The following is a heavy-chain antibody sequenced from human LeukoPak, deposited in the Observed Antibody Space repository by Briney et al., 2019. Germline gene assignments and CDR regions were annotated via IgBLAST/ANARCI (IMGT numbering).Heavy chain of an antibody. V-gene: IGHV4-38-2*02. CDR2: IFHSGST. CDR3: ARDRGIAAAGTHNWFDP. CDR1: EYSISSGSY. D-gene: IGHD6-13*01. J-gene: IGHJ5*02. Sequence: SETLSLTCSVSEYSISSGSYWAWIRQAPGKGLEWIGSIFHSGSTYYSPSLSHRAYLSVDTSKNQFSLKLSSVTAADTAVYYCARDRGIAAAGTHNWFDPWGQGTLVTVSS.